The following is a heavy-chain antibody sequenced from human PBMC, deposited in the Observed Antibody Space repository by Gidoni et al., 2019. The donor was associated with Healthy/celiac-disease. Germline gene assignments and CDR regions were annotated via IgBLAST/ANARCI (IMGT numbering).Heavy chain of an antibody. Sequence: QVQLQQWGAGLLKPSETLSLTCAVYGGSFSGYYWSWIRQPPGKGLEWIGEINHSGSTNYNPSLKSRVTISVDTAKNQFSLKLSSVTAADTAVYYCARRRLRLGELSPPGFDYWGQGTLVTVSS. CDR3: ARRRLRLGELSPPGFDY. V-gene: IGHV4-34*01. J-gene: IGHJ4*02. CDR1: GGSFSGYY. CDR2: INHSGST. D-gene: IGHD3-16*02.